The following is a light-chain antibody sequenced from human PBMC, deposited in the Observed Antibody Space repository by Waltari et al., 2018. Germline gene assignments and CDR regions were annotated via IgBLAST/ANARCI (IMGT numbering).Light chain of an antibody. CDR2: EVS. CDR3: GSYTTANMLWV. V-gene: IGLV2-14*01. CDR1: SRAVGRYNY. J-gene: IGLJ3*02. Sequence: QSALPQPASVSGSPGPSITLLSTGTSRAVGRYNYVTLYQQSPGKPPKLIIFEVSQRPSGISTRVSGSKSGNTASLTISGLQAEDEADYYCGSYTTANMLWVFGGGTKVTVL.